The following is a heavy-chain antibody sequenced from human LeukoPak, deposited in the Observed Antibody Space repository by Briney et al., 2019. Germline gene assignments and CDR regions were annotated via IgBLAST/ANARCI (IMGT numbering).Heavy chain of an antibody. V-gene: IGHV1-2*02. CDR1: GYTFTGTGYY. D-gene: IGHD1-7*01. Sequence: ASVKVSFKASGYTFTGTGYYMHWVRQAPGQGLEWMGWINANSGGTNYAQKFQGRVTMTRDTSISTAYMELSRLRSDDTAVYYCARGPKWNYDYWGQGTLVTVSS. CDR3: ARGPKWNYDY. J-gene: IGHJ4*02. CDR2: INANSGGT.